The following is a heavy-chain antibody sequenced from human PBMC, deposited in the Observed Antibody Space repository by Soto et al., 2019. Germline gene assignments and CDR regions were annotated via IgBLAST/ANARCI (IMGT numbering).Heavy chain of an antibody. V-gene: IGHV4-39*01. CDR1: GGSISSSSYY. CDR2: IYYSGST. D-gene: IGHD5-12*01. Sequence: SETLSLTCTVSGGSISSSSYYWGWIRQPPGKGLEWIGSIYYSGSTYYNPSLKSRVTISVDTSKNQFSLKLSSVTAADTAVYYCARHNSDLVEMATHFDYWGQGTLVTVSS. J-gene: IGHJ4*02. CDR3: ARHNSDLVEMATHFDY.